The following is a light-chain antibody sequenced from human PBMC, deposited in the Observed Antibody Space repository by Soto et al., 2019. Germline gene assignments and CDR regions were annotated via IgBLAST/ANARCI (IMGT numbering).Light chain of an antibody. Sequence: EIVMTQSPATLSVSPGERATLSCRASQRVSSNLAWYQQKPGPPPRLLIYGAATRATGIPARFSGSGSGTAFTLTISSLQSEAFAAYYCQQYNNCPQITFGQGTRLEI. CDR2: GAA. CDR3: QQYNNCPQIT. J-gene: IGKJ5*01. CDR1: QRVSSN. V-gene: IGKV3D-15*01.